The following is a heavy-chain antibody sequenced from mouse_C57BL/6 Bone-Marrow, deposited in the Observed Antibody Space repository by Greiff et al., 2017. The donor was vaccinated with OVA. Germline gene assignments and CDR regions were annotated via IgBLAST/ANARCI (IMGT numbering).Heavy chain of an antibody. V-gene: IGHV8-8*01. Sequence: QVTLKVSGPGILQPSQTISLTCSFSGFSLSTFGMGVGWIRPPSGKGLEWLAHLWWDDDKYYNPALKSRLTISKATSTTQVFLKIATVDTADTATYDCARINWDREDYWGQGTTLTVSA. CDR1: GFSLSTFGMG. J-gene: IGHJ2*01. D-gene: IGHD4-1*01. CDR2: LWWDDDK. CDR3: ARINWDREDY.